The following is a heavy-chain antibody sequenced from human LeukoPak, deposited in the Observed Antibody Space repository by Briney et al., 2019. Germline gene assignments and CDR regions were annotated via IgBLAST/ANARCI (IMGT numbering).Heavy chain of an antibody. J-gene: IGHJ4*02. D-gene: IGHD2-15*01. CDR3: ARDRLQSGSDY. CDR1: GFTFSSYS. V-gene: IGHV3-21*01. Sequence: PGGSLRLSCAASGFTFSSYSMNWVRQAPGKGLEWVSSISSSSSYIYYADSVKGRFTISRDNAKNSLYLQMNSRRAEDTAVYYCARDRLQSGSDYWGQGTLVTVSS. CDR2: ISSSSSYI.